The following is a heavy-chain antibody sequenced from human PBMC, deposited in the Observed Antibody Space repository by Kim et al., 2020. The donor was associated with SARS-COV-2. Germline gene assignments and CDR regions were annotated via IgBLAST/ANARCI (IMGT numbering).Heavy chain of an antibody. J-gene: IGHJ5*02. V-gene: IGHV4-59*08. CDR3: ARHAVPAANHGWFDP. Sequence: PSLKSRVTISVDTSKNQFSLKLSSVTAADTAVYYCARHAVPAANHGWFDPWGQGTLVTVSS. D-gene: IGHD2-2*01.